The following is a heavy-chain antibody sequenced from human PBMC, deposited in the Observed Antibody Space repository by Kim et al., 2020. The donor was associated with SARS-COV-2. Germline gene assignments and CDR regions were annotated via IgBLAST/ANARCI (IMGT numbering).Heavy chain of an antibody. CDR2: INHSGST. Sequence: SETLSLTCAVYGGSFSGYYWSWIRKPPGKGLEWIGEINHSGSTNYNPSLKSRVTISVDTSKNQFSLKLSSVTAADTAVYYCARGFYYGSGAFDYWGQGTLVTVSS. D-gene: IGHD3-10*01. CDR1: GGSFSGYY. CDR3: ARGFYYGSGAFDY. J-gene: IGHJ4*02. V-gene: IGHV4-34*01.